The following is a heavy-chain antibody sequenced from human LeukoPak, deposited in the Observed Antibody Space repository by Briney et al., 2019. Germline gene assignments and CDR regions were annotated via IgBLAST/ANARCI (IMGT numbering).Heavy chain of an antibody. V-gene: IGHV3-30-3*01. CDR2: ISYDGSNK. CDR3: AREPSGGLDY. D-gene: IGHD3-10*01. J-gene: IGHJ4*02. CDR1: AFTFSSYA. Sequence: GRSLRLSCAASAFTFSSYAMHWVRQAPGKGLEWVAGISYDGSNKYYADSVKGRFIISRDNSKNTLYLQMNSLRAEDTAVFYCAREPSGGLDYWGPGTRVTVSS.